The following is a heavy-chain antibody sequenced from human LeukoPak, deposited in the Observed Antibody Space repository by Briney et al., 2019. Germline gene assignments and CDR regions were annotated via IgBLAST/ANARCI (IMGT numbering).Heavy chain of an antibody. Sequence: SVKGRFTISRDNSKNTLYLQMNSLRAEDTAVYYCAKRSGNSGGYFDYWGQGTLVTVSS. V-gene: IGHV3-23*01. D-gene: IGHD4-23*01. CDR3: AKRSGNSGGYFDY. J-gene: IGHJ4*02.